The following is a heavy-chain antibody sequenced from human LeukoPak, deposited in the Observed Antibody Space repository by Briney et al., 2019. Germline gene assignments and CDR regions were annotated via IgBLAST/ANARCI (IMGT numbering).Heavy chain of an antibody. V-gene: IGHV3-74*01. CDR2: INSDGSST. CDR1: GFTFSSYW. CDR3: ARVGGGLDYGDYPSPIDY. D-gene: IGHD4-17*01. J-gene: IGHJ4*02. Sequence: GGSLRLSCAASGFTFSSYWMHWVRQAPGKGLVWVSRINSDGSSTSYADSVKGRFTISRDNAKNTLYLQMNSLRAEDTAVYYCARVGGGLDYGDYPSPIDYWGQGTLVTISS.